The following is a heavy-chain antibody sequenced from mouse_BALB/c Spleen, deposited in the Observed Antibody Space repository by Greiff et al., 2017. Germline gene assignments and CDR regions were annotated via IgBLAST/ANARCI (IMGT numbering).Heavy chain of an antibody. Sequence: QVQLQQSAAELARPGASVKMSCKASGYTFTSYTMHWVKQRPGQGLEWIGYINPSSGYTEYNQKFKDKTTLTADKSSSTAYMQLSSLTSEDSAVYYCARAPSTMITWYAMDYWGQGTSVTVSS. V-gene: IGHV1-4*02. J-gene: IGHJ4*01. CDR2: INPSSGYT. CDR3: ARAPSTMITWYAMDY. D-gene: IGHD2-4*01. CDR1: GYTFTSYT.